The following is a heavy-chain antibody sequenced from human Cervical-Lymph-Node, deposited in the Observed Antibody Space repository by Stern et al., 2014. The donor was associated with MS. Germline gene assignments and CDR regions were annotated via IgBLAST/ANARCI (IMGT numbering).Heavy chain of an antibody. V-gene: IGHV3-21*01. CDR1: GFTFRSYS. CDR3: ATVPSDS. J-gene: IGHJ4*02. Sequence: EEQLVQSGGGLVKPGGSLRLSCAASGFTFRSYSMNWVRQAPGKGLEWVSSISSSGDYIYYADSVKGRFTISRDNAKNSLYLQMNSLRAEDTAVFYCATVPSDSWGQGTLVTVSS. CDR2: ISSSGDYI.